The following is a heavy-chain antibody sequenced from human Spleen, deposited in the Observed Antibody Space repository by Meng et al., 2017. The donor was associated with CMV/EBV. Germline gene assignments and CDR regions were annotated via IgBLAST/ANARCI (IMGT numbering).Heavy chain of an antibody. CDR1: GYRFTDNY. CDR2: INPKSGGT. Sequence: ASVKVSCKTSGYRFTDNYMHWIRQAPGQGLEWMGWINPKSGGTKYAQKYQGMVTLTRDTSISTTYMELSRLNFDDTAVYYCATDGTAVVPFDHWGQGTTVTVSS. D-gene: IGHD4-23*01. V-gene: IGHV1-2*02. CDR3: ATDGTAVVPFDH. J-gene: IGHJ4*02.